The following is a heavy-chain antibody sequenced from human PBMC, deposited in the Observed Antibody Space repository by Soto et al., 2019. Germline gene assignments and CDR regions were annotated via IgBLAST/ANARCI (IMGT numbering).Heavy chain of an antibody. D-gene: IGHD6-19*01. V-gene: IGHV1-69*12. J-gene: IGHJ4*02. CDR1: GDTFSSYA. CDR2: VIPMFGTP. CDR3: AIMYSSGWGVELCY. Sequence: QVQLVQSGAEVKKPGSSVKVSCKASGDTFSSYAITWVRQAPGQGLEWMGGVIPMFGTPNYAQKFQDRVTITAADSTNTAYMDLSSLRSDDTAVYYCAIMYSSGWGVELCYWGQGTLVTVSS.